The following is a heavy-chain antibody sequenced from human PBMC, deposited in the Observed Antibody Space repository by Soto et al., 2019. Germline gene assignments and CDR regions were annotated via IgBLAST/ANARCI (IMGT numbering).Heavy chain of an antibody. J-gene: IGHJ4*02. CDR1: GFNFGFFG. V-gene: IGHV3-30*03. D-gene: IGHD1-26*01. Sequence: QIQLVESVGDVVQPGTSLRLSCAASGFNFGFFGMHWVRQAPGKGLEWVAFISGDGINTQYADSVRGRFTLSRDYSRKTMYLQMDSLRDEDTALYYCARGNLSFDFDSWGLGTLVTVSS. CDR3: ARGNLSFDFDS. CDR2: ISGDGINT.